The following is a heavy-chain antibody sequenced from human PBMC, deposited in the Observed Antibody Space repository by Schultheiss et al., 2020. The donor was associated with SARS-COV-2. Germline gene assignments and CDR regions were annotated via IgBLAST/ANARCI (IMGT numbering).Heavy chain of an antibody. CDR3: TTVVYGDYGWFDP. Sequence: GGSLRLSCAASGFTFSSYAMSWVRQAPGKGLEWVSAISGSGGSTYYADSVKGRFTISRDNSKNTLYLQMNSLRAEDTAVYYCTTVVYGDYGWFDPWGQGTLVTVSS. CDR2: ISGSGGST. D-gene: IGHD4-17*01. V-gene: IGHV3-23*01. CDR1: GFTFSSYA. J-gene: IGHJ5*02.